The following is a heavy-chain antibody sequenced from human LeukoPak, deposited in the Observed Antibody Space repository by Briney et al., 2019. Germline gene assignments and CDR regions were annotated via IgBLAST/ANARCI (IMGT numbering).Heavy chain of an antibody. CDR3: ARHPSHTGSKIDY. Sequence: SETLSLTCTVSGGSISSSSYYWGRIRQPPGKGLEWITSINYSGNTYYNPSLKSRVTTSVDTSKNQFSLKLTPVTAADTAVYYCARHPSHTGSKIDYWGQGTLVTVSS. J-gene: IGHJ4*02. D-gene: IGHD1-26*01. V-gene: IGHV4-39*01. CDR2: INYSGNT. CDR1: GGSISSSSYY.